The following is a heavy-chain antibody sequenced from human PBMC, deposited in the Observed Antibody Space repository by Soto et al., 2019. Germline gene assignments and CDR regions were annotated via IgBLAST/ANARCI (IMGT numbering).Heavy chain of an antibody. CDR3: ARDKGGSGYYDWFDP. D-gene: IGHD5-12*01. Sequence: SETLSLTCTVSGGSISSYYWSWIRQPPGKGLEWIGYIYYSGSTNYNPSLKSRVTISVDTSKNQFSLKPSSVTAADTAVYYCARDKGGSGYYDWFDPWGQGTLVTVSS. J-gene: IGHJ5*02. CDR2: IYYSGST. V-gene: IGHV4-59*01. CDR1: GGSISSYY.